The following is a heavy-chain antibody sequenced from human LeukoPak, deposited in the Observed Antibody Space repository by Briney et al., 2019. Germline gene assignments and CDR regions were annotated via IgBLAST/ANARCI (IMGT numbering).Heavy chain of an antibody. J-gene: IGHJ4*02. D-gene: IGHD3-10*01. V-gene: IGHV3-11*01. CDR3: ARSSMVRGVIPRY. CDR2: ISSSGSTI. Sequence: RGSLRLSCAASGFTFSDYYMSRIRQAPGKGLEWVSYISSSGSTIYYADSVKGRFTISRDNAKNSLYLQMNSLRAEDTAVYYCARSSMVRGVIPRYWGQGTLVTVSS. CDR1: GFTFSDYY.